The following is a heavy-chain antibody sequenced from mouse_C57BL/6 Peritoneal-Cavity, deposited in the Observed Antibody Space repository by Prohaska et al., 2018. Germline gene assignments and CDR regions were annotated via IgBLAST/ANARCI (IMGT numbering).Heavy chain of an antibody. D-gene: IGHD2-2*01. CDR1: GFSLSTFGMG. Sequence: QVTLKESGPGILHPSQTLSLTCSFSGFSLSTFGMGVVLIRQPSGKGLEWLAHIWWDDDKYYNPALKSRLTSSKDTSKNQVFLKIANVDTADTATYYCARMFYGYNYFDYWGQGTTLTVSS. CDR2: IWWDDDK. J-gene: IGHJ2*01. V-gene: IGHV8-8*01. CDR3: ARMFYGYNYFDY.